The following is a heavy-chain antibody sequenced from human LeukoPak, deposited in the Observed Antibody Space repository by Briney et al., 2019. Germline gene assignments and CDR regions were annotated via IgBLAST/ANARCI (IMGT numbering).Heavy chain of an antibody. CDR3: ARDCSGGSCFPSGYYGMDV. J-gene: IGHJ6*04. CDR2: ISAYNGNT. CDR1: GYTFTSYG. D-gene: IGHD2-15*01. V-gene: IGHV1-18*04. Sequence: ASVKVSCKASGYTFTSYGISWVRQAPGQGLEWMGWISAYNGNTNYAQKLQGRVTMTTDTSTGTAYMELRSLRSDDTAVYYCARDCSGGSCFPSGYYGMDVWGKGTTVTVSS.